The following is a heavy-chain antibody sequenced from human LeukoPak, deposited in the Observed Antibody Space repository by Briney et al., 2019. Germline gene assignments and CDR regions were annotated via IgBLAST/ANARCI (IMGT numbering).Heavy chain of an antibody. D-gene: IGHD6-19*01. J-gene: IGHJ4*01. V-gene: IGHV3-23*01. CDR1: GFTFSNSA. Sequence: GGSLGLSCAASGFTFSNSAMSWVRQAPGKGLEWVSTLSGSGITTYYADSVKGRFTISRDNSKNTLYLQMNSLRAEDTAVYYCAKGIYSSGWSYFDYWGHGTLVTVS. CDR3: AKGIYSSGWSYFDY. CDR2: LSGSGITT.